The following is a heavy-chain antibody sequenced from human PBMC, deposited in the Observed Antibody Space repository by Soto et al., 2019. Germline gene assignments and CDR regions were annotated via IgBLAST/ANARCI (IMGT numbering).Heavy chain of an antibody. Sequence: EVRLVESGGGLVQPGGSLRLSCAASGFTFSSDWMTWVRQAPGKGLEWVANIRKDGSKTSYLDSVRGRFTISRDNAQSSLYLQMDSLRAEDTALYYCARDVSPGTSSLYFVAFDIWGQGTMVTVSS. CDR3: ARDVSPGTSSLYFVAFDI. D-gene: IGHD6-13*01. CDR2: IRKDGSKT. J-gene: IGHJ3*02. V-gene: IGHV3-7*05. CDR1: GFTFSSDW.